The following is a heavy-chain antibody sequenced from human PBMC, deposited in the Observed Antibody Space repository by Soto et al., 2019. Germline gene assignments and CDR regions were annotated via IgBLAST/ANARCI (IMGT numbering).Heavy chain of an antibody. CDR2: IYSGGST. D-gene: IGHD3-3*01. V-gene: IGHV3-66*01. CDR3: ARDPIWSGYHVY. Sequence: PGGSLRLSCAASGFTVISNYMSWVRQAPGKGLEWVSVIYSGGSTYHADSVKGRFTISRDNSKNTLYLQMNSLRAEDTAVYYCARDPIWSGYHVYWGQGTLVTVSS. CDR1: GFTVISNY. J-gene: IGHJ4*02.